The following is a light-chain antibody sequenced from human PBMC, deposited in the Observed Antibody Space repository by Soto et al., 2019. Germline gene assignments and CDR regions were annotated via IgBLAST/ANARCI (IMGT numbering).Light chain of an antibody. CDR1: QSVSNNY. CDR2: GSS. CDR3: QQYGSSPPYT. V-gene: IGKV3-20*01. J-gene: IGKJ2*01. Sequence: EVVLTQSPGTLSLSPGESATLSCSASQSVSNNYFAWYQQKPGQAPRLLIFGSSDSATGIPDRFSGSESGTDFTLTSSRLEPEDFAVYYCQQYGSSPPYTFGQGTKQEIK.